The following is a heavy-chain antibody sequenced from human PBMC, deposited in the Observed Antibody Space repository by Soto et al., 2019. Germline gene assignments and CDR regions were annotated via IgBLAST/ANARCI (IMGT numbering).Heavy chain of an antibody. CDR3: ARHSYGLPGDF. CDR2: IYYSGTT. V-gene: IGHV4-39*01. D-gene: IGHD5-18*01. CDR1: GGSVSSRSYY. Sequence: QLQLQESGPGLVKPSETLFLTCTVSGGSVSSRSYYWGWIRQPPGKGREWIGNIYYSGTTHYNPSLKSRVTVSVDTSKNQFSLNVSSVTAADTAVYYCARHSYGLPGDFWGQGALVTVSS. J-gene: IGHJ4*02.